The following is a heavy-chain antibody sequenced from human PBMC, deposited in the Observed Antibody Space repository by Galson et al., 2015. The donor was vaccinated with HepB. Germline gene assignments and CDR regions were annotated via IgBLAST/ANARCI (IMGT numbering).Heavy chain of an antibody. CDR3: ARHGPLRYCSSTSCPYDY. D-gene: IGHD2-2*01. CDR1: GYSFTSYW. Sequence: QSGAEVKKPGESLKISCKGSGYSFTSYWIGWVRQMPGKGLEWMGIIYPGDSDTRYSPSFQGQVTISADKSISTAYLQWSSLKASDTAMYYCARHGPLRYCSSTSCPYDYWGQGTLVTVSS. V-gene: IGHV5-51*01. J-gene: IGHJ4*02. CDR2: IYPGDSDT.